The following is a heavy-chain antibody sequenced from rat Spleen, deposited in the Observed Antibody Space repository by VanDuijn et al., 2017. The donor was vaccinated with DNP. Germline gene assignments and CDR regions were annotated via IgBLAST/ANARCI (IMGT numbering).Heavy chain of an antibody. J-gene: IGHJ3*01. CDR3: TTDNSGLNWFAF. CDR2: ISHNGGYT. D-gene: IGHD4-3*01. V-gene: IGHV5-20*01. Sequence: EVQLVESGGGLVRPGRSLKLFCAASGFAFSDYDMACVRQAPAKGLEWVASISHNGGYTYYRDSVKGRFTISRDYAKTSLYLQMDSLRSEDTATYYCTTDNSGLNWFAFWGQGTLVTVSS. CDR1: GFAFSDYD.